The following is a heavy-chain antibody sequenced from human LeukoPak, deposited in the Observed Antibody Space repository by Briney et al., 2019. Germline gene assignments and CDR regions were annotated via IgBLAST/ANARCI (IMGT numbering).Heavy chain of an antibody. D-gene: IGHD3-10*01. J-gene: IGHJ4*02. CDR2: ISYIGTT. Sequence: PSETLSLTCTVSGGSISSYYWSWIRQPPGKGLEGMGDISYIGTTNHTTSLKSRVTLSVDTHKNKFHLKLHSVTAADTAVYYCASRVNDDSGSYSLYYFDYWGLGTLVTVSS. CDR1: GGSISSYY. CDR3: ASRVNDDSGSYSLYYFDY. V-gene: IGHV4-59*08.